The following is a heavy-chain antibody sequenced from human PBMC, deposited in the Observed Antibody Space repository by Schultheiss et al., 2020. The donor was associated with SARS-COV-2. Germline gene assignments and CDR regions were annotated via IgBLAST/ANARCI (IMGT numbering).Heavy chain of an antibody. V-gene: IGHV4-61*08. D-gene: IGHD5-12*01. CDR3: ARGVGSGYERYFYYGMDV. Sequence: SETLSLTCTVSGGSFSSGDYYWSWIRQPPGKGLEWIGYIYYSGSTNYNPSLKSRVTISVDKSKNQFSLKLSSVTAADTAVYYCARGVGSGYERYFYYGMDVWGQGTTVTVSS. J-gene: IGHJ6*02. CDR2: IYYSGST. CDR1: GGSFSSGDYY.